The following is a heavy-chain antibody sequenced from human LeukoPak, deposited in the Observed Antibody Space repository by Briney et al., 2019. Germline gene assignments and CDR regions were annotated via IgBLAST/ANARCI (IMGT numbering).Heavy chain of an antibody. J-gene: IGHJ4*02. CDR1: GFTFSSYA. V-gene: IGHV3-23*01. D-gene: IGHD3-16*02. Sequence: HPGGSLRLSCAASGFTFSSYAMSWVRQAPGKGLEWVSTISDSGGSTSYADSVKGRFTISRDNSKNTLYLQMNSLRAEDTAVYYCAKCRRGYIWGSYRSVPPDYWGQGTLVTVSS. CDR2: ISDSGGST. CDR3: AKCRRGYIWGSYRSVPPDY.